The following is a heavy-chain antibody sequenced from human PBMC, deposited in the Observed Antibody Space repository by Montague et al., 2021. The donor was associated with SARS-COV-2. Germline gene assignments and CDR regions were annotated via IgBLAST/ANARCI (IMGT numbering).Heavy chain of an antibody. D-gene: IGHD3-3*01. V-gene: IGHV3-7*01. Sequence: SLRLSCAGSGFTFGTYWLSWVRQAPGKGLEWVAKIQEDGRGKYYVDSVRGRFTISRDNAKESLYLQMNSLRVEDTAVYYCTTEPTLEEWPARYFDLWGRGTLVTVSS. J-gene: IGHJ2*01. CDR3: TTEPTLEEWPARYFDL. CDR2: IQEDGRGK. CDR1: GFTFGTYW.